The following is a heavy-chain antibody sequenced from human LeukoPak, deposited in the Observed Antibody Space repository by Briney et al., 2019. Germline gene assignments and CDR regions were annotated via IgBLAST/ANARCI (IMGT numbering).Heavy chain of an antibody. Sequence: ASVKVSCKASGGTFSSYAISWVRQAPGQGLEWMGGIIPIFGTANYAQKFQGRVTITADESTSTAYMELSSLRSEDTAVYYCARDPPVKRYYYDSRGYAGWGQGTLVTVSS. J-gene: IGHJ4*02. V-gene: IGHV1-69*13. CDR1: GGTFSSYA. CDR2: IIPIFGTA. D-gene: IGHD3-22*01. CDR3: ARDPPVKRYYYDSRGYAG.